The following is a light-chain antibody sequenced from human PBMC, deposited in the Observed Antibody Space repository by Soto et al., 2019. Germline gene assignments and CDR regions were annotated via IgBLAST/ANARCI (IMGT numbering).Light chain of an antibody. CDR2: DTS. CDR3: HQYDHWPLT. J-gene: IGKJ4*01. V-gene: IGKV3D-15*01. Sequence: MGLAQTTGTLSLSPGERGTLSCRASQSVSNKLAWYQQKPGQAPRLLISDTSTRATGIPARFSGSGSGTEFTLTVSSLQSEDFALYFCHQYDHWPLTFGGGTKVDIK. CDR1: QSVSNK.